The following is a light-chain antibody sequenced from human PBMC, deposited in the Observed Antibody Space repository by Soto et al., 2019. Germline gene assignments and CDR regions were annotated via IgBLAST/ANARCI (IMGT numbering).Light chain of an antibody. CDR1: QGISSY. CDR2: AAS. J-gene: IGKJ1*01. CDR3: QRYNSYSEA. Sequence: AIRMTQSPSSFSASTGDRVTVTCRASQGISSYLAWYQQKPGKAPKLLIYAASTLQSGVPSRFSGSGSGTDFTLTISSLQPDDFATYYCQRYNSYSEAFGQGTKADIK. V-gene: IGKV1-8*01.